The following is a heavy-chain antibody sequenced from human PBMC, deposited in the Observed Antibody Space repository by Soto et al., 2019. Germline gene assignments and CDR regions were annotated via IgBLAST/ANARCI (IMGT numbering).Heavy chain of an antibody. V-gene: IGHV1-18*01. Sequence: QVQLVQSGAEVKKPGASVKVSCKASGYTFTSYGISWVRQAPGQGLEWMGWISAYNGNTNYAQKLQGRVTMTTDTPTSAAYMGLRSLRSDDTAVYYCARDSTGTTQGLNWFGPWCQGTMVTVSS. CDR2: ISAYNGNT. J-gene: IGHJ5*02. CDR3: ARDSTGTTQGLNWFGP. CDR1: GYTFTSYG. D-gene: IGHD1-7*01.